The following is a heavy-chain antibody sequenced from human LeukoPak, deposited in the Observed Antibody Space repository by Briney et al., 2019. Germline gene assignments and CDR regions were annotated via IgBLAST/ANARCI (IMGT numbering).Heavy chain of an antibody. D-gene: IGHD3-3*01. CDR2: IYSGGST. CDR3: ARGGITIFGVVISWNRGYYFDY. Sequence: PGGSLRLSCAASGFTVSSNYMSWVRQAPGKGLEWVSVIYSGGSTYYADSVKGRFTISRDNSKNTLYLQMNSLRADDTAVYYCARGGITIFGVVISWNRGYYFDYWGQGTLVTVSS. J-gene: IGHJ4*02. V-gene: IGHV3-53*01. CDR1: GFTVSSNY.